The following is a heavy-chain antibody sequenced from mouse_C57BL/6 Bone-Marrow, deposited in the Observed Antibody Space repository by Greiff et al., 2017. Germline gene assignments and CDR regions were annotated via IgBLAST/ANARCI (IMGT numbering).Heavy chain of an antibody. CDR2: IDPEDGET. J-gene: IGHJ2*01. CDR3: ARPSHTVDFFDY. V-gene: IGHV14-2*01. D-gene: IGHD1-1*01. CDR1: GFNIKDYY. Sequence: LVESGAELVKPGASVKLSCTASGFNIKDYYMHWVKQRTEQGLEWIGRIDPEDGETKYAPKFQGKATITADTSSNTAYLQLSSLTSEDTAVYYGARPSHTVDFFDYWGQGTTLTVSS.